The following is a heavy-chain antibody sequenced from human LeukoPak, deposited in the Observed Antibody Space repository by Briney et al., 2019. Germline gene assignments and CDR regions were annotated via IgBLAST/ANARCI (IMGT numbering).Heavy chain of an antibody. CDR3: ARGLKQFDP. CDR2: IKQDGSEK. CDR1: GFXFSSYW. D-gene: IGHD2-21*02. Sequence: GGSLRLSCAASGFXFSSYWMNWVRQAPGKGLEWVANIKQDGSEKYYVDSVKGRLTISRDNAKNSLYLQMNSLRAEDTAVYYCARGLKQFDPWGQGTLVTVSS. J-gene: IGHJ5*02. V-gene: IGHV3-7*04.